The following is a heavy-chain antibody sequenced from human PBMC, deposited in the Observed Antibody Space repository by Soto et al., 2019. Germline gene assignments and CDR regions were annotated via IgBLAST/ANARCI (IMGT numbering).Heavy chain of an antibody. D-gene: IGHD5-18*01. CDR2: IIPIFGTA. CDR1: GGTFSSYA. V-gene: IGHV1-69*13. CDR3: AREDTAIPAGMDV. Sequence: SVKVSCKASGGTFSSYAISWVRQAPGQGLEWMGGIIPIFGTANYAQKFQGRVTITADESTSTAYMELSSLRSEDTAVYYCAREDTAIPAGMDVWGQGTTVTVSS. J-gene: IGHJ6*02.